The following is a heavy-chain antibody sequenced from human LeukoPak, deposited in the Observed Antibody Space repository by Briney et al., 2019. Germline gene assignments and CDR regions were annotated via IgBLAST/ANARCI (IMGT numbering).Heavy chain of an antibody. CDR3: ARVDVLYYFDY. J-gene: IGHJ4*02. V-gene: IGHV1-46*01. Sequence: ASVKVSCKASGYTFTSYYMHWVRQAPGQGLEWMGIINPSGGSTSYAQKFQGRVTMTRDTSTCTVYMELSSLRSEDTAVYYCARVDVLYYFDYWGQGTLVTVSS. CDR1: GYTFTSYY. CDR2: INPSGGST.